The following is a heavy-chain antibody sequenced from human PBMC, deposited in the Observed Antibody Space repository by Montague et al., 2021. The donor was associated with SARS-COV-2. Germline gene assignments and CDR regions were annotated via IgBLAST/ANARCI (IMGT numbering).Heavy chain of an antibody. CDR1: DGSFSDYS. J-gene: IGHJ4*02. V-gene: IGHV4-34*01. Sequence: SETLSLTCAVCDGSFSDYSWTWIRQPPGKGPEWIGEINHRGSTNYNPSLKSRVTISVDTSKNQFSLKMTSVTAADTAVYYCARGRQHINMVVVVVTGGEYYFDFWGQGTLVAVSS. CDR3: ARGRQHINMVVVVVTGGEYYFDF. D-gene: IGHD3-22*01. CDR2: INHRGST.